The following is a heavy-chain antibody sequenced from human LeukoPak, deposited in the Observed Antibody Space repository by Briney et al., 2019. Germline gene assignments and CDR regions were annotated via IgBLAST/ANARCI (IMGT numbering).Heavy chain of an antibody. CDR1: GYSFTSYW. D-gene: IGHD3-10*01. V-gene: IGHV5-10-1*01. CDR2: IDPSDSYT. J-gene: IGHJ4*02. Sequence: GESLKISCKGSGYSFTSYWISWVRQMPGKGLEWMGRIDPSDSYTNYSPSFQGHVTISADKSISTAYLQWSSLKASDTAMYYCASYYGSGSYHGYWGQGTLVTVSS. CDR3: ASYYGSGSYHGY.